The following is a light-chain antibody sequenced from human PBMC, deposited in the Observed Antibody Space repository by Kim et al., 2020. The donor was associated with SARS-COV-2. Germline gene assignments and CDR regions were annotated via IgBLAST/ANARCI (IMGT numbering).Light chain of an antibody. J-gene: IGKJ4*01. CDR1: QDITEY. CDR3: QQYDLLPLT. V-gene: IGKV1-33*01. Sequence: DIQMTQSPSSLSASVGDTVTLSCQASQDITEYLAWYQQKPGKAPKLVIYDASKLQVGVPSRFSGSGSGTDFTFTIISLQPEDIATYYCQQYDLLPLTFGGGTKVDIK. CDR2: DAS.